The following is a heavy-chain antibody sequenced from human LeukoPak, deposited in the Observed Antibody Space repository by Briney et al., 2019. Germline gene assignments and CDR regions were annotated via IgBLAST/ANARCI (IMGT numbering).Heavy chain of an antibody. D-gene: IGHD1-26*01. CDR2: IYTSGST. J-gene: IGHJ6*03. Sequence: SETLSLTCTVSGGSISSYYWSWIRQPAGKGLEWIGRIYTSGSTNYNPSLKSRVTISVDTSKNQFSLKLSSVTAADTAVYYCARGDSNSGYSGSYTPYYYYYYMDVWGKGTTVTVSS. CDR1: GGSISSYY. CDR3: ARGDSNSGYSGSYTPYYYYYYMDV. V-gene: IGHV4-4*07.